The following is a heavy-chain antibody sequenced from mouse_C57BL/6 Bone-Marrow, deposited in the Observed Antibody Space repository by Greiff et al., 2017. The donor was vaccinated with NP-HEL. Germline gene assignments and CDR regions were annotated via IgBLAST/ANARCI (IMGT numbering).Heavy chain of an antibody. CDR3: ARDDYDDAMDY. CDR2: IYPGDGDT. V-gene: IGHV1-82*01. Sequence: VQGVESGPELVKPGASVKISCKASGYAFSSSWMNWVKQRPGKGLEWIGRIYPGDGDTNYNGKFKGKATLTADKSSSTAYMQLSSLTSEDSAVYFCARDDYDDAMDYWGQGTSVTVSS. D-gene: IGHD2-4*01. J-gene: IGHJ4*01. CDR1: GYAFSSSW.